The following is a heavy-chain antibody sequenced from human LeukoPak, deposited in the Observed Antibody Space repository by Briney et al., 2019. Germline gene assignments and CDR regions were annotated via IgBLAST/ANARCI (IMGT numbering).Heavy chain of an antibody. Sequence: ASVKVSCKASGYTFTSYYMHWVRQAPGQGLEWMGIINPSGGSTSYAQKFQGRVTMTRDTSTSTVYMELSSLRSEDTAVYYCASPSPDWESSHLDAFDIWGQGTMVTVSS. D-gene: IGHD1-26*01. CDR3: ASPSPDWESSHLDAFDI. J-gene: IGHJ3*02. CDR1: GYTFTSYY. V-gene: IGHV1-46*01. CDR2: INPSGGST.